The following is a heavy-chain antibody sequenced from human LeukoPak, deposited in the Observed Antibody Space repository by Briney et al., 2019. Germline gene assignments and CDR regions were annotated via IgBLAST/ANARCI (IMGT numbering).Heavy chain of an antibody. V-gene: IGHV4-34*01. Sequence: SETLSLTCAVYGGSFSGYYWSWIRQPPGKGLEWIGEINHSGSTNYNPSLKSRVTISVDTSKNQFSLKLSSVTAADTAVYYCARHVRALLWFGIPKSGYYYYMDVWGKGTTVTISS. D-gene: IGHD3-10*01. CDR3: ARHVRALLWFGIPKSGYYYYMDV. CDR2: INHSGST. J-gene: IGHJ6*03. CDR1: GGSFSGYY.